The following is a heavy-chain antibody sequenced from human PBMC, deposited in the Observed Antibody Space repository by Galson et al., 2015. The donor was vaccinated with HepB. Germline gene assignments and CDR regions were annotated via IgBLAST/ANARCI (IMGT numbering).Heavy chain of an antibody. CDR1: GFTFDDYA. CDR3: AKLGANPRAPRAFDI. CDR2: ISWNSGSI. D-gene: IGHD4/OR15-4a*01. J-gene: IGHJ3*02. Sequence: SLRLSCAASGFTFDDYAMHWVRQAPGKGLEWVSGISWNSGSIGYADSVKGRFTISRDNAKNSLYLQMNSLRAEDTALYYCAKLGANPRAPRAFDIWGQGTMVTVSS. V-gene: IGHV3-9*01.